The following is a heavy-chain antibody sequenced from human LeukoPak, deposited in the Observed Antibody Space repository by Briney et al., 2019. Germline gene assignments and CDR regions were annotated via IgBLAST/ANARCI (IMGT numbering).Heavy chain of an antibody. CDR3: AKEATYDSSGQPILDY. CDR1: GFTFDDYA. V-gene: IGHV3-9*01. CDR2: ISWNSGSI. Sequence: PGGSLRLSCAASGFTFDDYAMHWVRQAPGKGLEWVSGISWNSGSIGYAESVKGRFTISRDNAKNSLYLQMNSLRAEDTALYYCAKEATYDSSGQPILDYWGQGTLVTVSS. J-gene: IGHJ4*02. D-gene: IGHD3-22*01.